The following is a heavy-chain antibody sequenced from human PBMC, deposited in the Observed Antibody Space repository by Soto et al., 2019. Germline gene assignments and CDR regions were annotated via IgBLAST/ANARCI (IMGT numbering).Heavy chain of an antibody. CDR1: TFPFRTYW. V-gene: IGHV3-7*01. Sequence: XGSLRLSCAASTFPFRTYWMTWVRQAPGKGLEWVANIHRDEIEKYYMDSVKGRFTISRDNAKNSLYLQMTSLRAEDTAVYYCAGGNALDVWGQGTTVTVSS. J-gene: IGHJ6*02. CDR3: AGGNALDV. CDR2: IHRDEIEK.